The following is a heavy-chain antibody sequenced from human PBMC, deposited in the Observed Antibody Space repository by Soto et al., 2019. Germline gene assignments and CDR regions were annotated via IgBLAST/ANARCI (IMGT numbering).Heavy chain of an antibody. Sequence: GESLKISCKGSGYSFTSYWISWVRQMPGKGLEWMGRIDPSDSYTNYSPSFQGHVTISADKSISTAYLQWSSLKASDTAMYYCARRRTLTGPMIVATTDPSLYYYYGMDVWGQGTTVTVSS. CDR2: IDPSDSYT. CDR1: GYSFTSYW. J-gene: IGHJ6*02. CDR3: ARRRTLTGPMIVATTDPSLYYYYGMDV. D-gene: IGHD5-12*01. V-gene: IGHV5-10-1*01.